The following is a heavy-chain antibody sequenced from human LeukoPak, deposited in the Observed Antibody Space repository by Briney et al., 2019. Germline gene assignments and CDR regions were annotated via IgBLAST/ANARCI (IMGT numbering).Heavy chain of an antibody. J-gene: IGHJ4*02. CDR3: AKDGVRGVVTYYFDY. Sequence: PGGSLRLSCAASGFTFSSHWMHWVRQAPGKGLVWVSRITPDGSSTSYADSVKGRFTISRDNAKNTLYLQMNRLRAEDTAVYYCAKDGVRGVVTYYFDYWGQGTLVTVSS. V-gene: IGHV3-74*01. CDR2: ITPDGSST. CDR1: GFTFSSHW. D-gene: IGHD3-3*01.